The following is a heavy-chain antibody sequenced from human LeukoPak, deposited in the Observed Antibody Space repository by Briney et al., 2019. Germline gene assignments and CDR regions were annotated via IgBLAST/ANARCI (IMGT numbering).Heavy chain of an antibody. CDR1: GFTFGAYS. J-gene: IGHJ5*02. Sequence: SGGSLRLSCAASGFTFGAYSMHWVRQVPGKDLEWVSGISWNSGTIHYVDSVRGRFTFSRDNAKSSLYLQMNSLRADDTALYYCAKGNGGSPFVAWGQGTLVAVT. V-gene: IGHV3-9*01. D-gene: IGHD7-27*01. CDR2: ISWNSGTI. CDR3: AKGNGGSPFVA.